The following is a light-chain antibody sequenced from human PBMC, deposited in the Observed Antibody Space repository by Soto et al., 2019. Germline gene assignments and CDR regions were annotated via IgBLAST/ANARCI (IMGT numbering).Light chain of an antibody. J-gene: IGKJ2*01. CDR1: QSVSSSY. CDR2: GAS. CDR3: QQYGSSPGYT. V-gene: IGKV3-20*01. Sequence: EIVLTQSPGTLSLSPGERATLSCRASQSVSSSYLAWYQQKPGQAPRLLIYGASSRATGIPDRFSGSGSGTDFTLTISRLEPEDFAVYYRQQYGSSPGYTFGQGTKLETK.